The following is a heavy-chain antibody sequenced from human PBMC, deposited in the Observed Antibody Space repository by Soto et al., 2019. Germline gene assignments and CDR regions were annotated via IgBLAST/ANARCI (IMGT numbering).Heavy chain of an antibody. Sequence: SLRRSYKTSGFMFSNHGVLLFRKVPGKGLEWVAIIWFDGNNRYYADSVKGRFTISRDNSKNTVYLQMNSLRAEDTAVYYCVRGGNWNDEASDNWGQG. CDR3: VRGGNWNDEASDN. V-gene: IGHV3-33*01. D-gene: IGHD1-1*01. CDR1: GFMFSNHG. CDR2: IWFDGNNR. J-gene: IGHJ4*02.